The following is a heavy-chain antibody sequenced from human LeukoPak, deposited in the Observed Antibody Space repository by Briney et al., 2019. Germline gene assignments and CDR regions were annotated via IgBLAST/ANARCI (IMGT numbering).Heavy chain of an antibody. D-gene: IGHD3-22*01. CDR3: ARGRYYFDSSGYDY. J-gene: IGHJ4*02. CDR1: GGSFSGYY. Sequence: SETLSLTCAVYGGSFSGYYWTWIRQPPGKGLEWIGEILHDGSTDYNPSLKSRVTISVDTCKNHFSLRLRSMTAADTAVYYCARGRYYFDSSGYDYWAQGTLVTVSS. CDR2: ILHDGST. V-gene: IGHV4-34*01.